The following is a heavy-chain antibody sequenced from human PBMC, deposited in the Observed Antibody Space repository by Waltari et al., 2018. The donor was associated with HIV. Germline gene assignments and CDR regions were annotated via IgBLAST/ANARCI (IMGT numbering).Heavy chain of an antibody. CDR3: TTEEWYGSGSYLDY. V-gene: IGHV3-15*01. CDR2: IKSKSDGGTT. D-gene: IGHD3-10*01. Sequence: EVHLVESGGDLLKPGGCLRLSCAASGYTFSNACMTWVRLAPGKGLELVGLIKSKSDGGTTDYSAAVKGRFTISRDDSKTTLFLQMNSLKTEDTAVYYCTTEEWYGSGSYLDYWGQGTPLTVSS. J-gene: IGHJ4*02. CDR1: GYTFSNAC.